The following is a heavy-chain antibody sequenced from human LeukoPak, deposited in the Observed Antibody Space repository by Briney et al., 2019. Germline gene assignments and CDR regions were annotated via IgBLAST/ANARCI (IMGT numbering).Heavy chain of an antibody. D-gene: IGHD3-22*01. V-gene: IGHV1-69*13. CDR3: ARVPRISSYDSSGYYYYFDY. CDR1: GGTFSSYA. Sequence: SVKVSCKASGGTFSSYAISWVRQAPGQGLEWMGGIILIFGTANYAQKFQGRVTITADESTSTAYMELSSLRSEDTAVYYCARVPRISSYDSSGYYYYFDYWGQGTLVTVSS. CDR2: IILIFGTA. J-gene: IGHJ4*02.